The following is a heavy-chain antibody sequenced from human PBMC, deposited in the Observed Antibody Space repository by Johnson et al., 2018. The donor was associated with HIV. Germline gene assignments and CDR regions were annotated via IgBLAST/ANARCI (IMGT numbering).Heavy chain of an antibody. D-gene: IGHD5-18*01. CDR1: GFTFSNYW. Sequence: VQLVESGGGLVQPGGSLRLSCGASGFTFSNYWMQWVRQAPGKGLVWVSRINGDGSRSTYADSVKGRYTISRDNSKNTLYLQMNSLRADDTAVYYCARAYSYGAFDIWGQGTMVTVSS. CDR3: ARAYSYGAFDI. J-gene: IGHJ3*02. V-gene: IGHV3-74*01. CDR2: INGDGSRS.